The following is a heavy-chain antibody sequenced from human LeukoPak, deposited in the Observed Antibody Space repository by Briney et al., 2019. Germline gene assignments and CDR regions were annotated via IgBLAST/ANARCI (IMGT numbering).Heavy chain of an antibody. CDR2: IYYSGST. Sequence: SETLSLTCTVSGGSISSYYWSWIRQPPGKGLEWIGYIYYSGSTNYNPSLKSRVTISVDTSKNQFSLKLSSVTAADTAVYYCARVRDIAVADSYYFGYWGQGTLVTVSS. D-gene: IGHD6-19*01. V-gene: IGHV4-59*01. CDR3: ARVRDIAVADSYYFGY. CDR1: GGSISSYY. J-gene: IGHJ4*02.